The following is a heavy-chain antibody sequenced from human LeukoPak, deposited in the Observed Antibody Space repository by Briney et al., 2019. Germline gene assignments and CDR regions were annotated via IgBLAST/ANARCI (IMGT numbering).Heavy chain of an antibody. CDR2: IKEEGSGK. D-gene: IGHD3-9*01. J-gene: IGHJ4*02. CDR1: GFTFSSYW. CDR3: AGELRYFDWLFTHVY. V-gene: IGHV3-7*04. Sequence: GGSLRLSCVASGFTFSSYWMSWVRQAPGKGLEWVANIKEEGSGKYYVDSVKGRFTISRDNAKNSLYLQMNSLRAEDTAVYYCAGELRYFDWLFTHVYWGQGTPVTVSS.